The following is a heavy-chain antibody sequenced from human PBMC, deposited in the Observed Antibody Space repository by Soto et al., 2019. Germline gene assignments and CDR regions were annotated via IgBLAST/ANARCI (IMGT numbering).Heavy chain of an antibody. CDR2: INPNSGGT. V-gene: IGHV1-2*02. CDR1: GYTFTGYY. Sequence: QVQLVQSGAEVKKPGASVKVSCKASGYTFTGYYMHWVRQAPGQGLEWMGWINPNSGGTIYAQKFEGRVTMTRDTSINTPYMELSRLRSDDTAVYFCAKDSYYDTLTGYSRNGFDIWGQGTMVTVSS. D-gene: IGHD3-9*01. CDR3: AKDSYYDTLTGYSRNGFDI. J-gene: IGHJ3*02.